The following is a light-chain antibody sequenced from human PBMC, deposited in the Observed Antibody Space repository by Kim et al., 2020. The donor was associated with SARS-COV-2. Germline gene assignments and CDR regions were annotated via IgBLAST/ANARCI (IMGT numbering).Light chain of an antibody. CDR3: QQYFDFPYT. J-gene: IGKJ2*01. CDR2: AAY. CDR1: QNIARY. V-gene: IGKV1D-8*02. Sequence: SASPGDQVTITCRLTQNIARYLAWFQQRPGKAPQLLIYAAYTLHTGAPSRFSGSGSGTDFTLTINPLQSEDSATYFCQQYFDFPYTFGQGTKLEI.